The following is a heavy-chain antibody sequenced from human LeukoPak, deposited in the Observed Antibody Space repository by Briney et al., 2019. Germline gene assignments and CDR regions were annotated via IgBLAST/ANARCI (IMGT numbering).Heavy chain of an antibody. J-gene: IGHJ5*02. CDR3: AKDTAGPLSVNWFDP. CDR1: GITLSNYG. D-gene: IGHD1-1*01. CDR2: ISDSGGRT. Sequence: PGGSLRLSCAVSGITLSNYGMSWVRQAPGKGLEWVAGISDSGGRTNYADSVKGRFTISRDNSKNTLYLQMNSLRAEDTAVYYCAKDTAGPLSVNWFDPWGQGTLVTVSS. V-gene: IGHV3-23*01.